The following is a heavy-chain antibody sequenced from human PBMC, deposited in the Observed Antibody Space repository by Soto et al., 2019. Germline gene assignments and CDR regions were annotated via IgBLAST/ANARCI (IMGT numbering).Heavy chain of an antibody. CDR1: GGSIDTYY. V-gene: IGHV4-59*13. CDR3: ARTAGTFDNFWSGYGYDI. D-gene: IGHD3-3*01. J-gene: IGHJ3*02. Sequence: SATLSLTCSVSGGSIDTYYWTWFRQAPGRGLECIGNIYYSGTTNINPALESRVTMSIDRAKKHFSLTLSSVTSADTAVYYCARTAGTFDNFWSGYGYDIWGPGTKVTVSS. CDR2: IYYSGTT.